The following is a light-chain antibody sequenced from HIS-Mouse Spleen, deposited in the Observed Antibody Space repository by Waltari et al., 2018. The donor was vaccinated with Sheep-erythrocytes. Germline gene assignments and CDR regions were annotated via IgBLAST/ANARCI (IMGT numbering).Light chain of an antibody. CDR3: QQFNSYPLT. CDR2: DAS. V-gene: IGKV1-13*02. J-gene: IGKJ4*01. CDR1: QGISIA. Sequence: AIRLTQSPSSLSASVGDRATITCRAGQGISIALAWNQKKPGKAPKLLIYDASSLESGVPSRFSGSGSGTDFTLTISSLQPEDFATYYCQQFNSYPLTFGGGTKVEIK.